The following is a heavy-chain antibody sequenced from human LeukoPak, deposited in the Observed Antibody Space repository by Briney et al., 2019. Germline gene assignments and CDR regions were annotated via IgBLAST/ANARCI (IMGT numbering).Heavy chain of an antibody. V-gene: IGHV3-48*01. J-gene: IGHJ4*02. CDR2: IGSGSSTI. Sequence: GGSLRLSCAASRFIFSGYSMNWVRQAPGQGLEWLSYIGSGSSTIYYADSVKGRFTISRDNSKNTLYLQMNSLRAEDTAVYYCVRDDDRPDNGLDYWGQGTLVTVSS. CDR1: RFIFSGYS. CDR3: VRDDDRPDNGLDY. D-gene: IGHD3-22*01.